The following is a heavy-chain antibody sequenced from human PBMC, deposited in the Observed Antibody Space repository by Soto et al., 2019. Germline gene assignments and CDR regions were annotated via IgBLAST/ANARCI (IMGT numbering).Heavy chain of an antibody. CDR1: GFIYSSCA. V-gene: IGHV3-30*18. D-gene: IGHD2-8*02. Sequence: QVQLVESGGGVVQPGRSLRLSCSASGFIYSSCAMHWVRQVPGKGLEWLAVVSHDGTLYPYADSVKGRFTISRDNSRKMLYLQMNSLRPDDTAVYYCVKDRPDTWSFDYWGQGTLVTVSS. CDR3: VKDRPDTWSFDY. J-gene: IGHJ4*02. CDR2: VSHDGTLY.